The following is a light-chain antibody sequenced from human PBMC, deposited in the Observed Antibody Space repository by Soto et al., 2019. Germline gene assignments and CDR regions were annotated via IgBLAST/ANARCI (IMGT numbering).Light chain of an antibody. J-gene: IGKJ1*01. Sequence: DIQMTQSPSTLSASVGDTVTITCRASQSISSWLAWYQQKPGKAPKLLIYDASSLESGVPSRFSGSGSGTEFTLTISSLQPDDFATYYCQPYNSYSGTFGQGTKVEIK. CDR3: QPYNSYSGT. CDR1: QSISSW. V-gene: IGKV1-5*01. CDR2: DAS.